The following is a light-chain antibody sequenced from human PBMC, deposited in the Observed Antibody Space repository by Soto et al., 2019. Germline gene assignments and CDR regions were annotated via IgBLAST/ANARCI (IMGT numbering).Light chain of an antibody. V-gene: IGKV1-39*01. J-gene: IGKJ1*01. CDR2: RAS. CDR3: QHTSSSPPWT. Sequence: DIPMTQSPSSLSASVGDRVTISCRASQSISTYLNWYQQKPGTAPKLLIYRASSVKSGVPPRFSGSGSGRALPLTIIRLRPEDIAAHFCQHTSSSPPWTFGQRDQVEVK. CDR1: QSISTY.